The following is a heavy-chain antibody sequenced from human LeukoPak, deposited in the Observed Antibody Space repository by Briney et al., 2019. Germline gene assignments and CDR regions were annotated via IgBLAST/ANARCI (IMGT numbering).Heavy chain of an antibody. J-gene: IGHJ4*02. Sequence: SETLSLTCAVYGESFSGYYWSWIRQPPGKGLEWIGEINHSGSTNYNPSLKSRVTISVDTSKNQFSLKLSSVTAADTAVYYCARGAAVGATPFDYWGQRTLVTVSS. D-gene: IGHD1-26*01. CDR2: INHSGST. CDR3: ARGAAVGATPFDY. CDR1: GESFSGYY. V-gene: IGHV4-34*01.